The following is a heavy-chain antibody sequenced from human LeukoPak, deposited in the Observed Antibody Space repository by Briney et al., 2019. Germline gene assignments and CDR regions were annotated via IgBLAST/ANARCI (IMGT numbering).Heavy chain of an antibody. D-gene: IGHD3-10*01. CDR2: INTNTGNP. V-gene: IGHV7-4-1*02. CDR1: GYTFITYA. Sequence: ASVTVSCTASGYTFITYAMNWVRQAPGQGLEWMGWINTNTGNPTYAQGFTGRFVFSLDTSVSTAYLQISSLKAEDTAVYYCARSLYYGSGSYYRGSRKNWFDPWGQGTLVTVSS. CDR3: ARSLYYGSGSYYRGSRKNWFDP. J-gene: IGHJ5*02.